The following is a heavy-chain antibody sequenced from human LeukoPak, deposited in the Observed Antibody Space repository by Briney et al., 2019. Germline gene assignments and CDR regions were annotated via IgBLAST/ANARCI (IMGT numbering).Heavy chain of an antibody. Sequence: SETLSLTCTVSGGSISSYYWSWIRQPPGKGLECIGYIYYSGSTNYNPSLKSRVTISVDTSKNQFSLKLSSVTAADTAVYYCARVGSYSDWFDPWGQGTLVTVSS. V-gene: IGHV4-59*01. CDR2: IYYSGST. J-gene: IGHJ5*02. CDR3: ARVGSYSDWFDP. D-gene: IGHD1-26*01. CDR1: GGSISSYY.